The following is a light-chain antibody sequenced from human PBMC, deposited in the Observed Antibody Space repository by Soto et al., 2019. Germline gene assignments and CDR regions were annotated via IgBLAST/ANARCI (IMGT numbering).Light chain of an antibody. CDR2: GAS. Sequence: EIVLTQSPGTLSLSPGERATLSCMAIQSVTSNYLAWYQQKPGQAPRLLISGASSRAAGISDKFSGSGSGTESTLTISSLQSEDFAVYYCQQYNNWPPWTFGQGTKVDIK. J-gene: IGKJ1*01. CDR3: QQYNNWPPWT. V-gene: IGKV3-20*01. CDR1: QSVTSNY.